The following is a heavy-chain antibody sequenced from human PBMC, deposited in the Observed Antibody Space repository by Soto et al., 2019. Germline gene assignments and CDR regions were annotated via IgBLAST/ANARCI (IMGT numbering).Heavy chain of an antibody. J-gene: IGHJ6*02. Sequence: QVQLVQSGAEVKKPGASVKVSCKASGYTFTSYYMHWVRQAPGQGLEWMGIINPSGGSTSYAQKFQGRVTMTRDTSTSTVYMELSSLRSEDTAVYYCARDPASTNWNYRYYYGMDVWGQGTTVTVSS. V-gene: IGHV1-46*01. CDR2: INPSGGST. CDR3: ARDPASTNWNYRYYYGMDV. CDR1: GYTFTSYY. D-gene: IGHD1-7*01.